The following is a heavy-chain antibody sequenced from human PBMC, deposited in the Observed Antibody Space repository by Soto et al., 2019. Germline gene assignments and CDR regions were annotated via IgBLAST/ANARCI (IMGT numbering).Heavy chain of an antibody. Sequence: EVQLVESGGGLVQPGGSLRLSCAASGFTVSSNYMSWVRQAPGKGLEWVSVIYSGGSTYYADSVKGRFTISKDNSKNTLYLQMNSLRAEDTAVYYCVKELSASLIRPPTYYYMDVWGKGTTVTVSS. CDR3: VKELSASLIRPPTYYYMDV. D-gene: IGHD2-2*01. CDR2: IYSGGST. J-gene: IGHJ6*03. V-gene: IGHV3-66*01. CDR1: GFTVSSNY.